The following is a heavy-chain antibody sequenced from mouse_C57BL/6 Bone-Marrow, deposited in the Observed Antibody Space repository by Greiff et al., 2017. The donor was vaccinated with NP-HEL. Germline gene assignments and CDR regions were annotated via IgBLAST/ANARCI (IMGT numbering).Heavy chain of an antibody. CDR3: ARTEIRYYGSSYEEYSDV. D-gene: IGHD1-1*01. CDR2: IYPSDSET. V-gene: IGHV1-61*01. Sequence: QVHVKQPGAELVRPGSSVKLSCKASGYTFTSYWMDWVKQRPGQGLEWIGNIYPSDSETHYNQKFKDKATLTVDKSSSTAYLQLSSLTSEDSAVYYCARTEIRYYGSSYEEYSDVWGTGTTVTVSS. CDR1: GYTFTSYW. J-gene: IGHJ1*03.